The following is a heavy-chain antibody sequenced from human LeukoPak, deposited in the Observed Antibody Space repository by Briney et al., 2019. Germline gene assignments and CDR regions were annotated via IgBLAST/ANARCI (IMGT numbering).Heavy chain of an antibody. J-gene: IGHJ5*02. V-gene: IGHV3-23*01. CDR3: AKGRTYSSSWYECFDP. D-gene: IGHD6-13*01. Sequence: GGSLRLSCAASRFTFSSYAMSWVRQAPGKGLEWVSAISGSGGSTYYADSVKGRFTISRDNSKNTLYLQMNSLRAEDTAVYYCAKGRTYSSSWYECFDPWGQGTLVTVSS. CDR2: ISGSGGST. CDR1: RFTFSSYA.